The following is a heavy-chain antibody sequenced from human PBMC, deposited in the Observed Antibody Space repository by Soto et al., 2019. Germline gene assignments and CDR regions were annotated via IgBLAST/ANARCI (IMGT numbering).Heavy chain of an antibody. V-gene: IGHV1-18*01. Sequence: GASVKVSCKASGYTFTSYGISWVRQAPGRGLEWMGWISAYNGNTNYAQKLQGRVTMTTDTSTSTAYMELRSLRSDDTAVYYCARECSSTSCYDYYYYGMDVGGKGTTVTVSS. D-gene: IGHD2-2*01. CDR2: ISAYNGNT. J-gene: IGHJ6*04. CDR1: GYTFTSYG. CDR3: ARECSSTSCYDYYYYGMDV.